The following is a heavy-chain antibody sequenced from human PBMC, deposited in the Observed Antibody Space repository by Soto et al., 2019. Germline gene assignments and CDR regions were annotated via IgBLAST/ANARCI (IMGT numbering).Heavy chain of an antibody. Sequence: GASVKVSCKASGYTFTSYYMHWVRQAPGQGLEWMGIINPSGGSTSYAQKFQGRVTMTRDTSTSTVYMELSSLRSEDTAVYYCARGLPMGIAVAGGAFDIWGQGTMVTVS. V-gene: IGHV1-46*03. J-gene: IGHJ3*02. CDR2: INPSGGST. CDR3: ARGLPMGIAVAGGAFDI. CDR1: GYTFTSYY. D-gene: IGHD6-19*01.